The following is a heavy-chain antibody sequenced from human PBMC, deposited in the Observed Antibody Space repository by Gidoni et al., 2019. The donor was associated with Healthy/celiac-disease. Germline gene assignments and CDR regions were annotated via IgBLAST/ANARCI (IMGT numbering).Heavy chain of an antibody. CDR1: GGSIRSSSYY. J-gene: IGHJ5*02. D-gene: IGHD4-17*01. Sequence: QLQLQESGPGLVKPSETLSLTCTVSGGSIRSSSYYWGWIRQPPGKGLEWIGSIYYSGSTYDNPSLKSRVTISVDTSKNQFSLKLSSVTAADTAVYYCARLDYVEGVDPWGQGTLVTVSS. V-gene: IGHV4-39*01. CDR2: IYYSGST. CDR3: ARLDYVEGVDP.